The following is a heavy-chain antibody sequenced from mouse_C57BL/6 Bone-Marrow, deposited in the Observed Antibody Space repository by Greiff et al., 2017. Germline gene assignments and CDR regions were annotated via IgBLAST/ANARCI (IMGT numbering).Heavy chain of an antibody. CDR3: ARDYTMDY. CDR1: GYTFTDYH. Sequence: EVQLQQSGPVLVKPGASVKMSCKASGYTFTDYHMNWVKQSHGKSLEWIGVINPYNGGTSYNQKFKGKATLTVEKSSSTAYMELNSLTSEYSAVYYCARDYTMDYWGQGTSVTVSS. V-gene: IGHV1-19*01. J-gene: IGHJ4*01. D-gene: IGHD2-13*01. CDR2: INPYNGGT.